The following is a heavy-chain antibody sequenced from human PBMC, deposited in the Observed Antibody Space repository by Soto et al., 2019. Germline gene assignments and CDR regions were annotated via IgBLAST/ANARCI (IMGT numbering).Heavy chain of an antibody. J-gene: IGHJ3*02. CDR1: GFTFSSYA. Sequence: EVQLLESGGGLVQPGGSLRLSCAASGFTFSSYAMSWVRQAPGKGPEWISAISGSGGSTYYADSVKGRFTISRDNSKNTLYLQMNSLRAEDTAVYYCAKDREDIVVVVAATDAFDIWGQGTMVTVSS. CDR3: AKDREDIVVVVAATDAFDI. D-gene: IGHD2-15*01. V-gene: IGHV3-23*01. CDR2: ISGSGGST.